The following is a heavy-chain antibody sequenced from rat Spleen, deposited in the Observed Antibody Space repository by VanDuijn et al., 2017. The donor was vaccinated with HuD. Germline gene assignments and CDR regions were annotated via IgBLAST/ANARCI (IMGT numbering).Heavy chain of an antibody. Sequence: EVQLVETGGGLVQPGRSLKLSCAASGFTFSDYYMAWVRQAPTKGLEWVATISYDGSSTYYRDSVKGRFTISRDNAENTVYLQMNSLRSEDTATYYCAVAGYGYWGQGVMITVSS. CDR3: AVAGYGY. J-gene: IGHJ2*01. CDR1: GFTFSDYY. D-gene: IGHD4-3*01. V-gene: IGHV5-29*01. CDR2: ISYDGSST.